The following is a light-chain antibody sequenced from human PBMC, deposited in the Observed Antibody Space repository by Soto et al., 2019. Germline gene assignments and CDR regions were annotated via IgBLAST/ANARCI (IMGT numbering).Light chain of an antibody. CDR2: DAS. J-gene: IGKJ1*01. CDR1: QGISTW. CDR3: QQYSSYSRT. V-gene: IGKV1-5*01. Sequence: DIQMTQSPYTLSASVGDRVTITCRASQGISTWLAWYQQKPGTAPKLLIYDASSLESGVPSRFSGSGSGTEFTLTISSLQPEDYATYYCQQYSSYSRTFGPGTKVEIK.